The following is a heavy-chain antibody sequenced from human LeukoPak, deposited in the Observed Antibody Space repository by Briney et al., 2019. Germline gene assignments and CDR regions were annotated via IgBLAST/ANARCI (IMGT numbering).Heavy chain of an antibody. CDR2: VYYSGST. Sequence: SETLSLTCTVSGGSISSYYWSWIRHPPGKGLEWIGYVYYSGSTDYNPSLESRVTISVDTSKNHFSLKLNSVTAADTAVYYCARPVSSGSYSGAFDIWGQGTRVTVSS. D-gene: IGHD3-10*01. CDR1: GGSISSYY. J-gene: IGHJ3*02. CDR3: ARPVSSGSYSGAFDI. V-gene: IGHV4-59*01.